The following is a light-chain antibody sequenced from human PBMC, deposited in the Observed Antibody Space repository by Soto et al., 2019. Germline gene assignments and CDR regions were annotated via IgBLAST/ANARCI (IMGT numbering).Light chain of an antibody. CDR1: NNDIGGHNH. J-gene: IGLJ3*02. CDR3: CSYAGIITWV. Sequence: QSALTQPASVSGSPGQSITMSCTGTNNDIGGHNHVSWYQQHPGNSPKLIIYEVTGRPSGVSNRFSASKSGTTASLTISGLQAEDEADYYCCSYAGIITWVCGGGTKLTVL. V-gene: IGLV2-23*02. CDR2: EVT.